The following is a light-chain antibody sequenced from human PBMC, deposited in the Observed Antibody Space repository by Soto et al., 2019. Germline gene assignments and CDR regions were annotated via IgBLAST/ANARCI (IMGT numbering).Light chain of an antibody. V-gene: IGLV2-14*01. CDR1: SSDVGGYKY. CDR3: SAYTISSTRV. Sequence: QSALTQHASVSGSLGQSITISCTGTSSDVGGYKYVSWYQQHPGKAPKLMIYEVSFRPSGVSNRFSGSKSGNTASLTISGLQAEDEADYYCSAYTISSTRVFGTGTKLTVL. CDR2: EVS. J-gene: IGLJ1*01.